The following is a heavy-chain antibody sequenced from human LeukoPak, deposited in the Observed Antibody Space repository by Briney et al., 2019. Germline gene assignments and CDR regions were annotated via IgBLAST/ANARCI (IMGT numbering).Heavy chain of an antibody. D-gene: IGHD2-2*01. Sequence: PGGSLRLSCKGSGYRFTSYWIGWVRQMPGKGLEWMGIIYPGDSDTRYSPSFQGQVTISADKSISTAYLQWSSLKASDTAMYYCARHPDCTRTSCYVDYYGMDVWGQGTTVTVSS. J-gene: IGHJ6*02. CDR3: ARHPDCTRTSCYVDYYGMDV. CDR2: IYPGDSDT. V-gene: IGHV5-51*01. CDR1: GYRFTSYW.